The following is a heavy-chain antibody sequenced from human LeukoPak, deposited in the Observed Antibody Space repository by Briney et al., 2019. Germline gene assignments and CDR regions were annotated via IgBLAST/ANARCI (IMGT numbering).Heavy chain of an antibody. J-gene: IGHJ4*02. CDR1: GFTFSDYY. CDR2: ISSGGVTM. V-gene: IGHV3-11*04. CDR3: ARDRGIVGAQTD. Sequence: GGSLRLSCAASGFTFSDYYVSWIRQAPGKGLEWVSYISSGGVTMYYADSVKGRFTISRDNAKNSLYLQMNSLRAEDTAVYYCARDRGIVGAQTDWGQGTLVTVSS. D-gene: IGHD1-26*01.